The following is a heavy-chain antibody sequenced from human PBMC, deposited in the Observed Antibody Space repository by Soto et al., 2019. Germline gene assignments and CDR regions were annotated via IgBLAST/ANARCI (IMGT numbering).Heavy chain of an antibody. Sequence: GGSLRLSCAASGFTFSNAWMSWVRQAPGKGLEWVGRIKSKTDGGTTDYAAPVKGRFTISRDDSKNTLYLQMNSLKTEDTAVYYCTAAPLYSSSWYPTYYYYYMDVWGKGTTVTVSS. CDR3: TAAPLYSSSWYPTYYYYYMDV. V-gene: IGHV3-15*01. J-gene: IGHJ6*03. D-gene: IGHD6-13*01. CDR1: GFTFSNAW. CDR2: IKSKTDGGTT.